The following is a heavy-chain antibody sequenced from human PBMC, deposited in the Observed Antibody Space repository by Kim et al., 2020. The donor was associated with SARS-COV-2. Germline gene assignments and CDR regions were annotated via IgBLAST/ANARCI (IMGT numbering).Heavy chain of an antibody. V-gene: IGHV1-69*04. J-gene: IGHJ6*02. CDR3: ARERYYYDSSGYSYYYYGMDV. CDR2: IIPILGIA. CDR1: GGTFSSYA. D-gene: IGHD3-22*01. Sequence: SVKVSCKASGGTFSSYAISWVRQAPGQGLEWMGRIIPILGIANYAQKFQGRVTITADKSTSTAYMELSSLRSEDTAVYYCARERYYYDSSGYSYYYYGMDVWGQGTTVTVSS.